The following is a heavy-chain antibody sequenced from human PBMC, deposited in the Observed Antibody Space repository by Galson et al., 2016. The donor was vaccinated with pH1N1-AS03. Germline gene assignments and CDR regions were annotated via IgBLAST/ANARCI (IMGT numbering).Heavy chain of an antibody. D-gene: IGHD2-8*01. CDR1: GWGFGSDD. Sequence: SVKVSCTACGWGFGSDDGRGVREVGGGGFVWVARMIPPSGTTDYAQRFQDRVTITADDSTNTAYMALNSLTSEDTAVYFCARDRHFDNGPRFYESEYWGAENRGT. V-gene: IGHV1-69*01. CDR3: ARDRHFDNGPRFYESEY. J-gene: IGHJ4*01. CDR2: MIPPSGTT.